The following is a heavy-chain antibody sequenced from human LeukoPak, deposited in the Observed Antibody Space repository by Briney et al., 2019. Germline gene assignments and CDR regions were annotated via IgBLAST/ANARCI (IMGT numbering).Heavy chain of an antibody. CDR3: ARGPYSYDSSGAFDI. V-gene: IGHV4-61*02. D-gene: IGHD3-22*01. CDR2: ISSSGST. CDR1: GDSISSGDYY. J-gene: IGHJ3*02. Sequence: SQTLSLTCTVSGDSISSGDYYWSWIRQPAGKGLEWIGRISSSGSTNFNPSLKSRVTISVDTSKNQFSLKLSSVTAADTAVYFCARGPYSYDSSGAFDIWGQGTMVTVSS.